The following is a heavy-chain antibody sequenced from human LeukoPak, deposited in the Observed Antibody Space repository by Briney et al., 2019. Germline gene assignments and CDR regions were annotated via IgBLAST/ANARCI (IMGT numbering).Heavy chain of an antibody. CDR3: ARAPRPPYYYDSSGRARYFDL. CDR1: GGSFSGYY. J-gene: IGHJ2*01. Sequence: PSEALSLTCAVYGGSFSGYYWSWIRQPPGKGLEWIGEINHSGSTNYNPSLKSRVTISVDTSKTQFSLKLSPVTAADTAVYYCARAPRPPYYYDSSGRARYFDLWGRGTLVTVSS. CDR2: INHSGST. V-gene: IGHV4-34*01. D-gene: IGHD3-22*01.